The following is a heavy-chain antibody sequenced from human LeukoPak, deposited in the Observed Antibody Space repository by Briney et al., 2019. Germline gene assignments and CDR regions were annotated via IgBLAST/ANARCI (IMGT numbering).Heavy chain of an antibody. J-gene: IGHJ4*02. CDR1: GGSISGSY. CDR2: MYNSGST. V-gene: IGHV4-59*01. Sequence: SETLSLTCTVSGGSISGSYWSWIRQPPGKGLEWIAYMYNSGSTNYNPSLKSRVTISIDTSKNQFSLKLDSLTAADAAIYYCARGIESYGDYGYWRQGILVTVPS. CDR3: ARGIESYGDYGY. D-gene: IGHD4-17*01.